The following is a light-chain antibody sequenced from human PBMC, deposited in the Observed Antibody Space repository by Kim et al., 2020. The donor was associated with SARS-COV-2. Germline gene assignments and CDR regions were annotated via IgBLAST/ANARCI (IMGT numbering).Light chain of an antibody. CDR3: SSYTSSSTRV. CDR1: SSDVGGYNY. Sequence: GQSITTSSTGTSSDVGGYNYVSWYQQHTGKAPNLMIYDVSTRPSGVFNRFSGSKAGNTASLTISGLQAEDEADYYCSSYTSSSTRVFGGGTQLTVL. V-gene: IGLV2-14*03. CDR2: DVS. J-gene: IGLJ3*02.